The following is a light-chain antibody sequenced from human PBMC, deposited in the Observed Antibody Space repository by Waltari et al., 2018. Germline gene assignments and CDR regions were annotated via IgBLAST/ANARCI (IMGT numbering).Light chain of an antibody. Sequence: DIVMTQSPDSLTVSLGERATINCKSSTSVFYSPNNKNYLAWYQQKRGQPPKVLIYWESTRESGVPDRFSGSGSGTDFTLTISSLQAEDVAVHYCQQYSSTPPTFGQGTKVDIK. J-gene: IGKJ1*01. CDR2: WES. V-gene: IGKV4-1*01. CDR1: TSVFYSPNNKNY. CDR3: QQYSSTPPT.